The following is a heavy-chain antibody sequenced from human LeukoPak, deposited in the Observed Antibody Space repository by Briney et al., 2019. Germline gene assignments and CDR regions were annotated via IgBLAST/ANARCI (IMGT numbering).Heavy chain of an antibody. D-gene: IGHD2-2*01. CDR2: INTDGSST. J-gene: IGHJ4*02. CDR3: ARVGYCSSTSCYAVDY. CDR1: GFIFSNYW. Sequence: GGSLRLSCAASGFIFSNYWRHWVRQAPGKGLVWVSHINTDGSSTTYADSVKGRFTISRDNAKNTLYLQMNSLRAEDTAVYYCARVGYCSSTSCYAVDYWGQGTLVTVSS. V-gene: IGHV3-74*01.